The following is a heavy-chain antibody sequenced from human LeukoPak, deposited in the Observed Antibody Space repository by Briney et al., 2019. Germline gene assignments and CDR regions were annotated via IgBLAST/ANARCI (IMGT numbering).Heavy chain of an antibody. CDR2: ISSSGSTI. J-gene: IGHJ6*04. CDR1: GFTFSSYE. V-gene: IGHV3-48*03. Sequence: GGSLRLSCAASGFTFSSYEMNWVRQAPGKGLEWVSYISSSGSTIYYADSVKGRFTISRDNAKNSLYLQMNSLRAEDTAVYYCASSSPYYYGSGSSDVWGKGTTVTISS. D-gene: IGHD3-10*01. CDR3: ASSSPYYYGSGSSDV.